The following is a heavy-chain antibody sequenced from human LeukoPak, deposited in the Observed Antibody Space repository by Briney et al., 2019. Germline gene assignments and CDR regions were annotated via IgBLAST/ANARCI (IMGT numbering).Heavy chain of an antibody. J-gene: IGHJ2*01. D-gene: IGHD6-13*01. CDR2: IYYRGST. CDR1: GGSISSSSYY. CDR3: ARHGTESWYYFDL. Sequence: PSETLSLTCTVSGGSISSSSYYWGWIRQSPGKGLEWIGSIYYRGSTYYNPSLMSRVTISVDTSKNQFSLKLGSVTAADTAVYYCARHGTESWYYFDLWGRGTLVTVSS. V-gene: IGHV4-39*01.